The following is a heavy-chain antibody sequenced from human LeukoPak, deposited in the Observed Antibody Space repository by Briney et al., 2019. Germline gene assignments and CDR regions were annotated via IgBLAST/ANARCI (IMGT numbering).Heavy chain of an antibody. V-gene: IGHV3-7*01. CDR3: ARELWSVSGNYFDY. CDR2: IKQDGSEK. J-gene: IGHJ4*02. Sequence: PGGSLRLSCAASGFTFSSYWKSWVRQAPGKGLEWVANIKQDGSEKYYVDSVKGRFTISRDNAKNSLYLQMNSLRAEDTAVYYCARELWSVSGNYFDYWGQGTLVTVSS. D-gene: IGHD3-3*01. CDR1: GFTFSSYW.